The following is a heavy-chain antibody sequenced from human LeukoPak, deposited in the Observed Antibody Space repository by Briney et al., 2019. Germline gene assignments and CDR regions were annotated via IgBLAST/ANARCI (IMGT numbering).Heavy chain of an antibody. D-gene: IGHD5-24*01. J-gene: IGHJ3*02. CDR3: ARDLRMATIYDAFDI. CDR1: GFTFSDYY. Sequence: GGSLRLSCAASGFTFSDYYMSWIRQAPGKGLEWVAVISYDGSNKYYADSVKGRFTISRDNSKNTLYLQMNSLRAEDTAVYYCARDLRMATIYDAFDIWGQGTMVTVPS. V-gene: IGHV3-30*03. CDR2: ISYDGSNK.